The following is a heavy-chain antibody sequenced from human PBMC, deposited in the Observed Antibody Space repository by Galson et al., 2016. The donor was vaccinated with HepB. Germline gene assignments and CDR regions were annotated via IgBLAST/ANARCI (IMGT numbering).Heavy chain of an antibody. CDR3: ATPGPAATWGYYYFEY. CDR2: ISYSGRI. V-gene: IGHV4-39*01. Sequence: SETLSLTCTVSGASVSSGTTYWGWIRQSPGKGLEWIGSISYSGRIFYNPSLKSRVTISEDTSKTQFSLTLTSVAAADTAVYYCATPGPAATWGYYYFEYWGQGILVTVSS. CDR1: GASVSSGTTY. J-gene: IGHJ4*02. D-gene: IGHD2-2*01.